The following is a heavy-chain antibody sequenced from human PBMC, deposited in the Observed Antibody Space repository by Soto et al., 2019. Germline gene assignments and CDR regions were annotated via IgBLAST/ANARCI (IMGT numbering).Heavy chain of an antibody. CDR3: ARGPPSSVTTGYYYGMDV. V-gene: IGHV3-72*01. CDR2: TRNKANSYTT. Sequence: EVQLVESGGGLVQPGGSLRLYCAASGFTFSDHYMDWVRQAPGKGLEWVGRTRNKANSYTTEYAASVKGRFTISRDDSKNSLYLQMNSLKTEDTAVYYCARGPPSSVTTGYYYGMDVWGQGTTVTVSS. J-gene: IGHJ6*02. D-gene: IGHD4-17*01. CDR1: GFTFSDHY.